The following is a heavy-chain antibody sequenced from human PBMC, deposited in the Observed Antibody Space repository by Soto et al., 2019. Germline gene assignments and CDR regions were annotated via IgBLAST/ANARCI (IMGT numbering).Heavy chain of an antibody. J-gene: IGHJ4*02. D-gene: IGHD2-8*02. CDR1: GFTFSNYA. Sequence: EAQLLESGGGLVQPGESLRLSCAASGFTFSNYAMSWVRQAPGKGLEWVSVVSDDGGTTFYADSVRARFTISRDNSKNTVDLQMNSLRAEETDVYSYEKADTGHLRPFEHCGQGTLGTVSS. V-gene: IGHV3-23*01. CDR3: EKADTGHLRPFEH. CDR2: VSDDGGTT.